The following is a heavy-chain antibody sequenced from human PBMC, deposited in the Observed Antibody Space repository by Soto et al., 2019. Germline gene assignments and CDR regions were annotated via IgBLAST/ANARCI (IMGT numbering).Heavy chain of an antibody. V-gene: IGHV1-2*04. CDR1: GYTFTGYY. D-gene: IGHD1-26*01. CDR2: INPNSGGT. Sequence: QVQLVQSGAEVKKPGASVKVSCKASGYTFTGYYMHWVRQAPGQGLEWMGWINPNSGGTNYAQKFQGWVTMTRDTSISIAYMELSRLRSDDTAVYYCARDIWELPSPASDSFDIWVQGTMVTVS. CDR3: ARDIWELPSPASDSFDI. J-gene: IGHJ3*02.